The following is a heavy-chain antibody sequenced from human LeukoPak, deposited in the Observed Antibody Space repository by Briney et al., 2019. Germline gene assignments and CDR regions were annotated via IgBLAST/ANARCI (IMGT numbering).Heavy chain of an antibody. D-gene: IGHD3-10*01. J-gene: IGHJ5*02. V-gene: IGHV3-7*01. CDR3: ARDPSGSPVFDP. CDR2: IKQGGSVK. CDR1: GFTFSSYW. Sequence: GGPLRLSCAASGFTFSSYWMNWVRQAPGKGLEWVANIKQGGSVKNYVDSVKGRFTISRDNAKNSLFLQMNSLRAEDTAVYYCARDPSGSPVFDPWGQGTLVTVSS.